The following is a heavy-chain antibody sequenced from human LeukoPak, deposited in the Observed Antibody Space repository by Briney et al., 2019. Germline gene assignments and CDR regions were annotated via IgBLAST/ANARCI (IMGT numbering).Heavy chain of an antibody. CDR2: IFPGDFDT. D-gene: IGHD3-3*01. Sequence: GESLKISCQASGYTFTSYWIGWVRQTPGKGLEWMGIIFPGDFDTEYSPSFQGQVNISADKSISTAYLQWSSLKASDTAMYYCARLADFWSGYHYYMDVWGKGTTVTVSS. CDR3: ARLADFWSGYHYYMDV. J-gene: IGHJ6*03. CDR1: GYTFTSYW. V-gene: IGHV5-51*01.